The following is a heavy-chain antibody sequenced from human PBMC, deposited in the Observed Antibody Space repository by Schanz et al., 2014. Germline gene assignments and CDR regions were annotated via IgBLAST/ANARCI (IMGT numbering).Heavy chain of an antibody. CDR3: AKDRSRWLRVLHGLDY. D-gene: IGHD5-12*01. CDR1: GFTFSSYW. Sequence: EVQLLESGGGLVQPGGSLRLSCAASGFTFSSYWMHWFRQAPGKGLVWVSVIYSGGSTYYADSVKGRFTISRDNSKNTLYLKMNSLRDEDTAVHYCAKDRSRWLRVLHGLDYWGQGTLVTVSS. CDR2: IYSGGST. J-gene: IGHJ4*02. V-gene: IGHV3-66*02.